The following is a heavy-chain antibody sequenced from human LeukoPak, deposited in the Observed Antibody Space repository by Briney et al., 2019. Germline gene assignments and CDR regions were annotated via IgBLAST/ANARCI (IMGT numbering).Heavy chain of an antibody. CDR3: TREYYYGSGSYYNGY. CDR1: GFTFRSYW. Sequence: GGSLRLSCAASGFTFRSYWMSWVRQAPGRGLEWVANIKQDGGERYYVDSVKGRFTISRDNAKNSLYLQINSLRAEDTAVYYCTREYYYGSGSYYNGYWGQGTLVTVSS. J-gene: IGHJ4*02. CDR2: IKQDGGER. V-gene: IGHV3-7*04. D-gene: IGHD3-10*01.